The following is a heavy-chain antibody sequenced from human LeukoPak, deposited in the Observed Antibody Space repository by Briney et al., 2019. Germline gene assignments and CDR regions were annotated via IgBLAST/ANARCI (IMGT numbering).Heavy chain of an antibody. CDR2: ISYDGSNK. Sequence: GRSLRLSCAAPGFTFSSYGMHWVRQAPGKGLEWVAVISYDGSNKYYADSVKGRFTISRDNSKNTLYLQMNSLRAEDTAVYYCAKDRATVTYYYYYGMDVWGQGTTVTVSS. CDR3: AKDRATVTYYYYYGMDV. V-gene: IGHV3-30*18. CDR1: GFTFSSYG. J-gene: IGHJ6*02. D-gene: IGHD4-17*01.